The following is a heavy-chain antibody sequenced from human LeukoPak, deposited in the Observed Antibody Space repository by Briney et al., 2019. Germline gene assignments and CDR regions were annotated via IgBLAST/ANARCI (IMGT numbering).Heavy chain of an antibody. CDR1: GYTFSSYY. CDR3: ARGHYDSDPYYYYGMDV. J-gene: IGHJ6*02. Sequence: ASVKVSCKASGYTFSSYYMHWVRQAPGQGLEWMGIINPSGGSTSYAQKFQGRVTMTRDTSTSTVYMELSSLRSEDTAVYYCARGHYDSDPYYYYGMDVWGQGTTVTVSS. D-gene: IGHD3-3*01. V-gene: IGHV1-46*01. CDR2: INPSGGST.